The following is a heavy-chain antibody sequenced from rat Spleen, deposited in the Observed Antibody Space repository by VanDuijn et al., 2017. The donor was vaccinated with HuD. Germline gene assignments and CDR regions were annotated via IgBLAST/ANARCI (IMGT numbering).Heavy chain of an antibody. CDR1: GFTFSSNW. J-gene: IGHJ1*01. CDR3: ARRGNSVFWNFDF. Sequence: EVQLVESDGGLVQPGRSMKLSCAASGFTFSSNWLNWIRQAPTKGLEWVASISIGGYNTYYRDSVKGRFSISRDDAKSTLYLQMDSLRSEDTATYYCARRGNSVFWNFDFWGPGTMVTVSS. V-gene: IGHV5-25*01. D-gene: IGHD4-4*01. CDR2: ISIGGYNT.